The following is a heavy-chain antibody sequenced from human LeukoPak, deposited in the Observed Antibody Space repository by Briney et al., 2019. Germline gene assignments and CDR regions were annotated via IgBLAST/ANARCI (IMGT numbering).Heavy chain of an antibody. J-gene: IGHJ4*02. V-gene: IGHV3-23*01. CDR1: GFTFSSYS. CDR2: ISGSGGST. CDR3: AKTYSGYPWSYFDY. Sequence: GGSLRLSCAASGFTFSSYSMNWVRQAPGKGLEWVSAISGSGGSTYYADSVKGRFTISRDNSKNTLYLQMNSLRAEDTAVYYCAKTYSGYPWSYFDYWGQGTLVTVSS. D-gene: IGHD5-12*01.